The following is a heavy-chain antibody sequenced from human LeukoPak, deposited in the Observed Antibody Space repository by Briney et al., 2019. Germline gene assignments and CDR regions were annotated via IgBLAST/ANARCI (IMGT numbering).Heavy chain of an antibody. CDR3: AADLSNPRMGASYLDS. D-gene: IGHD3-16*01. V-gene: IGHV1-58*01. Sequence: SVKVSCKASGFTSTNFAVQWVRLARGQRLEWIGWIIVGSGATKCAQDFQERVTITRDLSTSTLYMELRSLTSEDTAVYYCAADLSNPRMGASYLDSWGQGTLVTVSS. J-gene: IGHJ4*02. CDR2: IIVGSGAT. CDR1: GFTSTNFA.